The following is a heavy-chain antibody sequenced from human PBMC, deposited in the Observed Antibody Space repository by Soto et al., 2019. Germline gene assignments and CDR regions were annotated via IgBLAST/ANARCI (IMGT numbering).Heavy chain of an antibody. Sequence: PGGSLRLSCTASGFTFGDYAMSWVRQAPGKGLEWVGFIRSKAYGGTTEYAASVKGRFTISRDDSKSIAYLQMNSLKTEDTAVYYCTRVSLIYGDYDMGWFDPWGQGTLVTVSS. CDR2: IRSKAYGGTT. D-gene: IGHD4-17*01. CDR1: GFTFGDYA. CDR3: TRVSLIYGDYDMGWFDP. V-gene: IGHV3-49*04. J-gene: IGHJ5*02.